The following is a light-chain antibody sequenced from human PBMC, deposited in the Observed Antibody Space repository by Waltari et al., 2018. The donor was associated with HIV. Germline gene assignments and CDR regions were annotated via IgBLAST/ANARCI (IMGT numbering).Light chain of an antibody. CDR2: LGS. Sequence: IVLTQSPLSLPVTPGEPASISCRSTQSLLYSNGKNYLDWYLQKPGQSPQLLIYLGSNRASGVPDRFSGSGSGTDFTLKISRVEADDVGVYYCMQALQTPPTFGQGTKVEIK. CDR1: QSLLYSNGKNY. V-gene: IGKV2-28*01. CDR3: MQALQTPPT. J-gene: IGKJ1*01.